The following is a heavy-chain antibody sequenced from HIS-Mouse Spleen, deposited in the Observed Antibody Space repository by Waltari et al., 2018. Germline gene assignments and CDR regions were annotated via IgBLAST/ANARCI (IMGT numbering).Heavy chain of an antibody. CDR1: GFTFDSFA. CDR2: ISWDGGST. D-gene: IGHD5-18*01. Sequence: EVQLVESGGVVVQPGGSLRLSCAASGFTFDSFAMHWVRQAPGKGLEWVSLISWDGGSTYYADSVKGRFTISRDNSKNSLYLQMNSLRAEDTALYYCAKEGDTAMVFDYWGQGTLVTVSS. J-gene: IGHJ4*02. V-gene: IGHV3-43D*03. CDR3: AKEGDTAMVFDY.